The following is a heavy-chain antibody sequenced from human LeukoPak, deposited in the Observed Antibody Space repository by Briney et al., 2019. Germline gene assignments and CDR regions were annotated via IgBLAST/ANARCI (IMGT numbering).Heavy chain of an antibody. J-gene: IGHJ6*02. CDR3: ARGRNYYYDSSGKGYYYGMDV. V-gene: IGHV4-31*03. D-gene: IGHD3-22*01. CDR2: IFYSGST. CDR1: GGSISTGGYY. Sequence: ASETLSLTCTVSGGSISTGGYYWSWIRQHPGKGLEWIGFIFYSGSTSYNPSLKSRVTISVDTSKNQFSLKLRSVTAADTAVYYCARGRNYYYDSSGKGYYYGMDVWGQGTTVTVSS.